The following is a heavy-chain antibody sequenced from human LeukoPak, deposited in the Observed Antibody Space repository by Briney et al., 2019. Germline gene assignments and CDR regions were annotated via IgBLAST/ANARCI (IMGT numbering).Heavy chain of an antibody. D-gene: IGHD3-10*01. Sequence: SETLSLTCAVYGGSFSGYYWSWIRQPPGKGLEWIGEINHSGSTNYNPSLKSRVTISVDTSKNQFSLKLSSVTAADTAVYYCARGNRWFRELCWFDPWGQGTLVTVSS. J-gene: IGHJ5*02. CDR2: INHSGST. CDR1: GGSFSGYY. CDR3: ARGNRWFRELCWFDP. V-gene: IGHV4-34*01.